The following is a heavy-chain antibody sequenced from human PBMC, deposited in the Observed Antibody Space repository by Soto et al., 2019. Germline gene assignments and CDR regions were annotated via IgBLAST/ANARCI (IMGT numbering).Heavy chain of an antibody. CDR1: GFTFSSYS. CDR2: ISSSSSYI. J-gene: IGHJ4*02. D-gene: IGHD3-16*02. Sequence: VGSLRLSCAASGFTFSSYSMNWVRQAPGKGLEWVSSISSSSSYIYYADSVKGRFTISRDNAKNSLYLQMNSLRAEDTAVYYCARDLSNEFDYWGQGTLVTVSS. V-gene: IGHV3-21*01. CDR3: ARDLSNEFDY.